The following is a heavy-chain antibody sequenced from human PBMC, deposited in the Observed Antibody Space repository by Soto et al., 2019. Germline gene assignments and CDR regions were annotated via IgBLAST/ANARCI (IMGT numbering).Heavy chain of an antibody. CDR3: ARDPRGGNWFDP. CDR2: IYYSGST. V-gene: IGHV4-61*01. CDR1: GGSVSRGSYY. J-gene: IGHJ5*02. D-gene: IGHD3-10*01. Sequence: PSETLSLTCTVSGGSVSRGSYYWSWIRQPPGKGLECIGYIYYSGSTNYNPSLKSRVTISVDTSKNQFSLKLSSVTAADTAVYYCARDPRGGNWFDPWGQGTLVTVSS.